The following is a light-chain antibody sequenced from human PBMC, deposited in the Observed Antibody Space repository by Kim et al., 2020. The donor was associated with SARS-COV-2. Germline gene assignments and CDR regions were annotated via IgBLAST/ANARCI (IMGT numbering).Light chain of an antibody. CDR3: QKYNSAPWT. V-gene: IGKV1-27*01. CDR2: AAS. J-gene: IGKJ1*01. Sequence: ASVGDRVTITCRASQDIANSLAWYQQKPGKVPKLLIYAASTLQSGVPSRFSGSGSGTQFTLTIGSLQTEDVATCYCQKYNSAPWTFGPGTKVDIK. CDR1: QDIANS.